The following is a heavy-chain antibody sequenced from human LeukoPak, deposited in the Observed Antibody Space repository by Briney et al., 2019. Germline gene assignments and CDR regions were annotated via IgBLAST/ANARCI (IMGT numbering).Heavy chain of an antibody. Sequence: ASVKVSCKASGYTFTSYDINWVRQATGQGLEWMGWMNPNSGNTGYAQKLQGRVTMTRNTSISTAYMELSSLRSEDTAVYYCARGRLRWYRDAFDIWGQGTMVTVSS. CDR3: ARGRLRWYRDAFDI. D-gene: IGHD4-23*01. V-gene: IGHV1-8*01. CDR2: MNPNSGNT. CDR1: GYTFTSYD. J-gene: IGHJ3*02.